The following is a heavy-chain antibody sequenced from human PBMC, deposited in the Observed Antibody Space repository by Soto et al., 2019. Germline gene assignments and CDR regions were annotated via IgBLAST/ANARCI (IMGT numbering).Heavy chain of an antibody. CDR1: GFTFGDYA. Sequence: EVQLVESAGGLVQPGRSLRLSCTASGFTFGDYAMTWVRQAPGKGLEWVGFIRTNAYGGTTGYAASVKGRFIISRDDSKSIAYLQVNSLKTEDTGVYYCTREEDKLVAYYYYGMDVWGQGTTVTVSS. V-gene: IGHV3-49*04. J-gene: IGHJ6*02. D-gene: IGHD2-8*02. CDR2: IRTNAYGGTT. CDR3: TREEDKLVAYYYYGMDV.